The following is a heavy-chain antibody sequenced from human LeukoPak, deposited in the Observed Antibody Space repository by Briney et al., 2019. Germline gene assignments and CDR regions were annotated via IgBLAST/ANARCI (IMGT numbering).Heavy chain of an antibody. D-gene: IGHD6-13*01. CDR2: IYYSGST. CDR3: ARHFQKVSYSRFDY. CDR1: GGSISSSSYY. V-gene: IGHV4-39*01. J-gene: IGHJ4*02. Sequence: SETLSLTCTVSGGSISSSSYYLGWIRQPPGKGLEWIGSIYYSGSTYYNPSLKSRVTISVDTSKNQFSLKLSSVTAADTAVYYCARHFQKVSYSRFDYWGQGTLVTVSS.